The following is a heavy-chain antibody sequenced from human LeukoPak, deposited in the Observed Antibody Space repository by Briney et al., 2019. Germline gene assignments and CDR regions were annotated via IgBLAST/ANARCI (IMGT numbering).Heavy chain of an antibody. V-gene: IGHV4-39*01. J-gene: IGHJ3*02. CDR3: ARLDKRVHNTFDI. CDR2: IFYSGAT. D-gene: IGHD3-9*01. CDR1: SDSISSSTSY. Sequence: PSETLSLTCTVSSDSISSSTSYWGWIRQPPGKGLEYIGSIFYSGATYYNPSLKSRVTLSVDMSKNQFSLKLSSVTAADTAAYYCARLDKRVHNTFDIWGQGTMVTVSS.